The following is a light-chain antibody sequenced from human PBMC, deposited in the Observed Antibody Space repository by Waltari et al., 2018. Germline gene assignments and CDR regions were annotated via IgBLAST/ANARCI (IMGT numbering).Light chain of an antibody. CDR1: QSISTN. V-gene: IGKV3-15*01. Sequence: EIVMTQSPATLSVSPGERATLSSRASQSISTNLAWYQQKPGQAPSLLIYGASTRATDIPARFSGSGSGTEFTLAISSMQSEDFAVYYCQQYNDWPSITFGQGTRLEIK. CDR2: GAS. J-gene: IGKJ5*01. CDR3: QQYNDWPSIT.